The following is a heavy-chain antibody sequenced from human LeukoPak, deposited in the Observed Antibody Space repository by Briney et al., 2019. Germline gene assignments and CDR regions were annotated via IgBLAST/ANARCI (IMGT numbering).Heavy chain of an antibody. D-gene: IGHD6-6*01. Sequence: SETLSLTCTVSGYSISSGYYWGWIRQPPGKGLEWIGSIYHSGSTYYNPSLKSRVTISVDTSKNQFSLKLSSVTAADTAVYYCAREEEQLDRHFDYWGQGTLVTVSS. CDR1: GYSISSGYY. V-gene: IGHV4-38-2*02. CDR3: AREEEQLDRHFDY. J-gene: IGHJ4*02. CDR2: IYHSGST.